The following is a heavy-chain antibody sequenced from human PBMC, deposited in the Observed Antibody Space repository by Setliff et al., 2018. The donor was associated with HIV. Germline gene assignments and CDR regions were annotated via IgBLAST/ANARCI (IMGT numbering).Heavy chain of an antibody. D-gene: IGHD3-22*01. CDR1: GYSFTNYW. J-gene: IGHJ3*02. Sequence: HGESLKISCKGSGYSFTNYWIGWVRQMPGKGLEWVGIIYPGDSDTRYSPSFQGQVTISVDKSINTAYLQWRSLKASDTAMYYCATRYHYDTSGSSAFDIWGQGTMVTVSS. CDR2: IYPGDSDT. V-gene: IGHV5-51*01. CDR3: ATRYHYDTSGSSAFDI.